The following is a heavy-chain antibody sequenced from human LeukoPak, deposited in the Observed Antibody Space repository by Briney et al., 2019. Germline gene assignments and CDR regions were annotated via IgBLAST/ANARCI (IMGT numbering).Heavy chain of an antibody. CDR1: GYTFTGYY. V-gene: IGHV1-2*02. Sequence: ASVKVPCKASGYTFTGYYMHWVRQAPGQGLEWMGWINPNSGGTNYAQKFQGRVTMTRDTSISTAYMELSRLRSDDTAVYYCASVSGYSSSWYDYWGQGTLVTVSS. D-gene: IGHD6-13*01. CDR2: INPNSGGT. CDR3: ASVSGYSSSWYDY. J-gene: IGHJ4*02.